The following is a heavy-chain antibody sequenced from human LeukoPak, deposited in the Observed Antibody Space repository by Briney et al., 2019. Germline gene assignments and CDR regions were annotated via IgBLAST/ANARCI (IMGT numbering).Heavy chain of an antibody. D-gene: IGHD7-27*01. J-gene: IGHJ4*02. V-gene: IGHV3-23*01. CDR1: GFTFSNYA. CDR2: ISAGGTNT. CDR3: AKTSGFFDY. Sequence: GGSLRLSCAASGFTFSNYAMSWVRQAPGKGLEWVSAISAGGTNTYYADSVEGRFTISRDNSKNTLYLQMNSLRAEDTAVYYCAKTSGFFDYWGQGTLVTVSS.